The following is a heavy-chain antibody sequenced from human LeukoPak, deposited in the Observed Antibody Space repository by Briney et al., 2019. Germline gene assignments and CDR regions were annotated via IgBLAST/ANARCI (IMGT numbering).Heavy chain of an antibody. V-gene: IGHV4-30-4*08. CDR1: GFTFSSYA. D-gene: IGHD3-10*01. CDR3: ARSVTMVRGVMGFDP. Sequence: LRLSCAASGFTFSSYAMSWVRQPPGKGLEWIGYIYYSGSTYYNPSLKSRVTISVDTSKNQFSLKLSSVTAADTAVYYCARSVTMVRGVMGFDPWGQGTLVTVSS. CDR2: IYYSGST. J-gene: IGHJ5*02.